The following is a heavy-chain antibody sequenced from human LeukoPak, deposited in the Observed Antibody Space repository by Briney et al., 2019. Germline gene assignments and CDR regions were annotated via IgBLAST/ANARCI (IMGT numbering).Heavy chain of an antibody. CDR1: GFTFSSYA. Sequence: GGSLRLSCAASGFTFSSYAMSWVRQAPGKGLEWVSTIGGSGGSTYYADSVKGRFTISRDNSKNTLYLQMSSLGAEDTAVYYCARKAGYYYGSGDSWGQGTLATVSS. CDR3: ARKAGYYYGSGDS. D-gene: IGHD3-10*01. J-gene: IGHJ4*02. CDR2: IGGSGGST. V-gene: IGHV3-23*01.